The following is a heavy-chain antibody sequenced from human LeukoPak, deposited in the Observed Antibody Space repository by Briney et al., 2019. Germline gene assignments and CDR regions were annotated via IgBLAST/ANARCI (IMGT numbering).Heavy chain of an antibody. V-gene: IGHV3-23*01. CDR1: GFTLSSFG. D-gene: IGHD3-22*01. CDR2: ITGAGGGT. CDR3: AKDGDYYDSSGYYPPEGFFDY. J-gene: IGHJ4*02. Sequence: GGSLRLSCAASGFTLSSFGMTWVRLASGKRLEWVSSITGAGGGTLYADSVKGRVTISRDNSKNTLYLQMNSLRAEDTAVYYCAKDGDYYDSSGYYPPEGFFDYWGQGTLVTVSS.